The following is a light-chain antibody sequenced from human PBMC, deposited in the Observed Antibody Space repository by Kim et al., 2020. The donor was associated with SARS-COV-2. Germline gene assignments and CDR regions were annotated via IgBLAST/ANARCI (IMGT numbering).Light chain of an antibody. CDR2: GAS. Sequence: ASVGDRVTISCRSSKDIRNDLGWYQQNPGGAPKRLIYGASSLQSGVRSMFSGSGSGTEITLTISSLQPEDFATYFWLQHNTNPITFGQGTRLEIK. J-gene: IGKJ5*01. CDR1: KDIRND. V-gene: IGKV1-17*01. CDR3: LQHNTNPIT.